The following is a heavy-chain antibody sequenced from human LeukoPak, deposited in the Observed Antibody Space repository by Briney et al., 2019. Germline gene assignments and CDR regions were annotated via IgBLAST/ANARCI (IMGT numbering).Heavy chain of an antibody. V-gene: IGHV3-23*01. D-gene: IGHD3-10*01. J-gene: IGHJ4*02. Sequence: GGSLRLSCAGSGFTFSSYAMSWVRQAPGKRLEWVSAITSSGGSTYYADSVKGRFTISRDNSKNTLFLQMSSLRAEDTAVYYCAKTSAGIRGGYFDYWGQGTLVTVSS. CDR3: AKTSAGIRGGYFDY. CDR1: GFTFSSYA. CDR2: ITSSGGST.